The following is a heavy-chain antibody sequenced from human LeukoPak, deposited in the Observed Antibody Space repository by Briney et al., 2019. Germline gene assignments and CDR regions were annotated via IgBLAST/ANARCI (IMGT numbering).Heavy chain of an antibody. Sequence: ASVKVSXKVSGYTLTELSMHWVRQAPGKGLEWMGGFDPEDGETIYAQKFQGRVTMTEDTSTDTAYMELSSLRSEDTAVYYCATFYYDFWSGYYRQRGDYWGQGALVTVSS. J-gene: IGHJ4*02. CDR3: ATFYYDFWSGYYRQRGDY. V-gene: IGHV1-24*01. CDR2: FDPEDGET. D-gene: IGHD3-3*01. CDR1: GYTLTELS.